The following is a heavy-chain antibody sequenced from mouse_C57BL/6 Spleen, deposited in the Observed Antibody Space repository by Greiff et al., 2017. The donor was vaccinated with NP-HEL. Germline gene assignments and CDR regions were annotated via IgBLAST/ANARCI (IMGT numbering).Heavy chain of an antibody. CDR2: FYPGSGSI. J-gene: IGHJ4*01. V-gene: IGHV1-62-2*01. CDR3: ARHDEHYYGSSGYAMDY. D-gene: IGHD1-1*01. Sequence: QVELQQSGAELVKPGASVKLSCKASGYTFTEYTIHWVKQRSGQGLEWIGWFYPGSGSIKYNEKFKDKATLTADKSSSTVYMELSRLTSEDSAVYFCARHDEHYYGSSGYAMDYWGQGTSVTVSS. CDR1: GYTFTEYT.